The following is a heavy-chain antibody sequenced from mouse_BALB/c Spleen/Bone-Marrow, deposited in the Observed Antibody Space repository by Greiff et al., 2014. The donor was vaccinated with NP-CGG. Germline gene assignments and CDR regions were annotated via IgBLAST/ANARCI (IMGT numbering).Heavy chain of an antibody. V-gene: IGHV14-3*02. D-gene: IGHD2-14*01. CDR3: ASYRYAWYFDV. CDR2: IDPANGNT. J-gene: IGHJ1*01. Sequence: EVQLQQSGAELVKPGASVKLSCTASGFNIKDTYMHWVKQRPEQGLEWIGRIDPANGNTKYDPKFQGKATITADTSSNTAYLQLXXXXSEDTAVYYCASYRYAWYFDVWGAGTTVTVSS. CDR1: GFNIKDTY.